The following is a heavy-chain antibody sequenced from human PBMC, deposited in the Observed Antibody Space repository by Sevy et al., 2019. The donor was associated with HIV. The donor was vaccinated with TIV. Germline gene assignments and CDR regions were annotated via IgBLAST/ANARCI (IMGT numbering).Heavy chain of an antibody. V-gene: IGHV3-74*01. CDR3: ARAPNWGEEGAFDI. CDR2: INSDGSST. J-gene: IGHJ3*02. Sequence: GGSLRLSCAASGFTFSSYWMHWVRQAPGKGLVWVSRINSDGSSTSYAASLKGRFTISRDNAKNTLYLQMNSLRAEDTAVYYCARAPNWGEEGAFDIWGQGTMVTVSS. D-gene: IGHD7-27*01. CDR1: GFTFSSYW.